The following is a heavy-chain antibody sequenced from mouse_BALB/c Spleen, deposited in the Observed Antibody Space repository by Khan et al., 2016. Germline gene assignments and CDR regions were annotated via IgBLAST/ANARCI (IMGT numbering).Heavy chain of an antibody. V-gene: IGHV9-3*02. CDR3: ARTGYYPYYAMNY. CDR1: GYTFTNYG. Sequence: QIQLVQSGPELKKPGETVKISCKAFGYTFTNYGMNWVKQAPGKGLKWMGWINSNTGEPTYAEEFKGRFAFSSETSASTAYLQINNLKNEDMATYYRARTGYYPYYAMNYWGQGTSVTVSS. J-gene: IGHJ4*01. CDR2: INSNTGEP. D-gene: IGHD2-3*01.